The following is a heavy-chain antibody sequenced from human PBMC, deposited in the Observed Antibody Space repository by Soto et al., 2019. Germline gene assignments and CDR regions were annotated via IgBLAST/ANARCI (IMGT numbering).Heavy chain of an antibody. Sequence: QVELLQSGAEVKKPGASVMVSCKTSGYNFNIYGISWVRQAPGLGLEWMGLINGYSGNTNYAQKFQGRPTLTTDTSTSTAYMELRSLRPDDTAVYFCARALGGAAAGMDWGPGTLVTVSS. J-gene: IGHJ4*02. D-gene: IGHD6-13*01. CDR1: GYNFNIYG. CDR3: ARALGGAAAGMD. V-gene: IGHV1-18*01. CDR2: INGYSGNT.